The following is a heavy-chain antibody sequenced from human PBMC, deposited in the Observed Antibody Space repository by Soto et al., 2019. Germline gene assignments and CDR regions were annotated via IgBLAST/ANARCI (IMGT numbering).Heavy chain of an antibody. J-gene: IGHJ6*02. V-gene: IGHV1-69*13. D-gene: IGHD6-19*01. CDR2: IIPIFGTA. CDR3: ASGIAVAAGPYYYYYYGMDV. Sequence: GASVKVSCKASGYTFTNFGISWVRQAPGQGLEWMGGIIPIFGTANYAQKFQGRVTITADESTSTAYMELSSLRSEDTAVYYCASGIAVAAGPYYYYYYGMDVWGQGTTVTVSS. CDR1: GYTFTNFG.